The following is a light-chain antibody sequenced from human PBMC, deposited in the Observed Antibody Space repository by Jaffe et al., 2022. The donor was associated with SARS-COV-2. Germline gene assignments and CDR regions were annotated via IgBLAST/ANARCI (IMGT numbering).Light chain of an antibody. CDR1: SNDVGNYNY. CDR2: DVN. Sequence: QSALTQPRSVSGSPGQSVTISCTGTSNDVGNYNYVSWYQQHPDKTPKVIIYDVNKRPSGVPGRFSGSKSGNTASLTISGLQGDDEADYYCCSYAGSSTPVVFGGGTKLTVL. CDR3: CSYAGSSTPVV. J-gene: IGLJ3*02. V-gene: IGLV2-11*01.